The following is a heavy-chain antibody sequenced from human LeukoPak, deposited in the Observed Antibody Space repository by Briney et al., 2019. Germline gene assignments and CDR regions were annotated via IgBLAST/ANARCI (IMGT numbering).Heavy chain of an antibody. CDR3: AKGRYCTNGVCPLYCYFYMDV. J-gene: IGHJ6*03. D-gene: IGHD2-8*01. Sequence: GGSLRLSCAASGFTFSSYGMSWVRQAPGKGLEWVSAISGSGGSTYYADSVKGRFTISRDNSKNTLYLQMNSLRPEDTAVYYCAKGRYCTNGVCPLYCYFYMDVWGKGTTVTVSS. CDR2: ISGSGGST. CDR1: GFTFSSYG. V-gene: IGHV3-23*01.